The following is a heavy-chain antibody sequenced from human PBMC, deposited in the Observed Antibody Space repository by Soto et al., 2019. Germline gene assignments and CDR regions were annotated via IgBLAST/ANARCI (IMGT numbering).Heavy chain of an antibody. Sequence: GGSLRLSCAASGFTFSSYGMHWVRQAPGKGLEWVAVIWYDGSNKYYADSVKGRFTISRDNSKNTLYLQMNSLRAEDTAVYYCARMMDYYDSSGLTRQDYWGQGTLVTVSS. CDR3: ARMMDYYDSSGLTRQDY. J-gene: IGHJ4*02. V-gene: IGHV3-33*01. D-gene: IGHD3-22*01. CDR1: GFTFSSYG. CDR2: IWYDGSNK.